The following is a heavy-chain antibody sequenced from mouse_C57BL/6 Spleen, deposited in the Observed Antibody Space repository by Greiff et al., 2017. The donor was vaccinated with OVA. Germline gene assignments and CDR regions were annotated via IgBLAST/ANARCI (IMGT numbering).Heavy chain of an antibody. Sequence: EVQVVESGGDLVKPGGSLKLSCAASGFTFSSYGMSWVRQTPDKRLEWVATISSGGSYTYYPDSVKGRFTISRDNAENTLYLQMSSLKSEDTAMYYCARHEVRLGGYFDVWGTGTTVTVSS. CDR1: GFTFSSYG. CDR2: ISSGGSYT. J-gene: IGHJ1*03. V-gene: IGHV5-6*01. CDR3: ARHEVRLGGYFDV.